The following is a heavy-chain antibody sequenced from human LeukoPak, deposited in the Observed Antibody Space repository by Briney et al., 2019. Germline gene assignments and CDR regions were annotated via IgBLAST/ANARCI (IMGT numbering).Heavy chain of an antibody. Sequence: GGSLRLSCAASGFTFSTYTMNWARQAPGKGLEWVSSISSSSTYTYYADSVKGRFTISRDNAKNSLYLHLNSLRPEDTAVYYCARDEGTTEYYFDYWGQGTLVTVSS. CDR2: ISSSSTYT. D-gene: IGHD4-17*01. CDR3: ARDEGTTEYYFDY. CDR1: GFTFSTYT. J-gene: IGHJ4*02. V-gene: IGHV3-21*01.